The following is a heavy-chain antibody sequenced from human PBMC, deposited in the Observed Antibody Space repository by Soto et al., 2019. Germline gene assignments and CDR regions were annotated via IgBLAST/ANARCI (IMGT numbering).Heavy chain of an antibody. J-gene: IGHJ6*02. CDR3: AKWLVAAAGNDYYYYYGMDV. Sequence: GSLRLSCAASGFTFSSYAMSWVRQAPGKGLEWVSAISGSGGSTYYADSVKGRFTISRDNSKNTLYLQMNSLRAEDTAVYYCAKWLVAAAGNDYYYYYGMDVWGQGTRVTVSS. CDR2: ISGSGGST. D-gene: IGHD6-13*01. CDR1: GFTFSSYA. V-gene: IGHV3-23*01.